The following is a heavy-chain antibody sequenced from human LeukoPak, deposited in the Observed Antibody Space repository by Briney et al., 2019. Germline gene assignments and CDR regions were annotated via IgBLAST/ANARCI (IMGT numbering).Heavy chain of an antibody. V-gene: IGHV1-2*02. D-gene: IGHD6-13*01. Sequence: ASVKVSCKASGYTFTGYYIHWVRQAPGQGLEWMGWIKPNSGGTNYAQKFQGRVTMTRDTSISTAYMELTRLRSDDTAVYYCARDEQQLEHIAYWGQGTLVTVSS. CDR3: ARDEQQLEHIAY. CDR1: GYTFTGYY. J-gene: IGHJ4*02. CDR2: IKPNSGGT.